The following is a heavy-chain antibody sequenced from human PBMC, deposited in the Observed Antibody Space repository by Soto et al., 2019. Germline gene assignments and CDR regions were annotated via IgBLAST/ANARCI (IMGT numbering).Heavy chain of an antibody. D-gene: IGHD6-19*01. V-gene: IGHV1-18*01. CDR1: GYTFTSYG. J-gene: IGHJ4*02. CDR2: ISAYNGNT. CDR3: ARDIHSSGWFDYFDY. Sequence: ASVKVSCKASGYTFTSYGISWVRQAPGQGLEWMGWISAYNGNTNYAQKLLGRVTMTTDTSTSTAYMELRSLRSDDTAVYYCARDIHSSGWFDYFDYWGQGSLVTVSS.